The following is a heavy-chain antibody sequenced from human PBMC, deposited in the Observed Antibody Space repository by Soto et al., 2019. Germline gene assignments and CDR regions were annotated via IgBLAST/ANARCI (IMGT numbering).Heavy chain of an antibody. V-gene: IGHV4-59*11. CDR1: GASINSHY. CDR2: IYFSGST. Sequence: QVQLQESGPGLVKPSETLSLTCTVSGASINSHYWTWIRQPPGKGLEWIGSIYFSGSTNYNPSLKCRVSISVDRAKSQFSLNLISVTAADTAMYYCARELSYGMDVWGQGTTVIVSS. CDR3: ARELSYGMDV. J-gene: IGHJ6*02.